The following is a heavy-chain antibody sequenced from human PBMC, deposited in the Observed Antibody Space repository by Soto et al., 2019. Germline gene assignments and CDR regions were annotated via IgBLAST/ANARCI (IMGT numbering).Heavy chain of an antibody. D-gene: IGHD6-6*01. V-gene: IGHV4-61*01. J-gene: IGHJ4*02. CDR1: GGSVSSGSYY. CDR2: IYYSGST. CDR3: ARDVIAARWFDY. Sequence: SETLSLTCTVSGGSVSSGSYYWSWIRQPPGKGLEWIGYIYYSGSTNYNPSLKSRVTISVDTSKNQFSLKLSSVTAADTAVYYCARDVIAARWFDYWGQGTLVTV.